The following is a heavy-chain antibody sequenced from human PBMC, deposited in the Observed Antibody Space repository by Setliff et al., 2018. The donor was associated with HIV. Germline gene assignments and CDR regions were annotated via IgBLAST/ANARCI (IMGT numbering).Heavy chain of an antibody. Sequence: ASVKVSCKASGYSFTSFGISWVRQASGQGLEWMGIINPSGGSTSYAQKFQGRVTMTRDTSTSTVYMELSSLRSEDTAVYYCARTEAYNNYEDYWGQGTQVTVSS. J-gene: IGHJ4*02. V-gene: IGHV1-46*01. CDR1: GYSFTSFG. CDR3: ARTEAYNNYEDY. D-gene: IGHD3-10*01. CDR2: INPSGGST.